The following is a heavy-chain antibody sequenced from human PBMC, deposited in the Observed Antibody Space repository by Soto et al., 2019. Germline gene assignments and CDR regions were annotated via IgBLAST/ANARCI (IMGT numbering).Heavy chain of an antibody. D-gene: IGHD3-22*01. CDR2: IYYSRST. Sequence: LSGTCTLSGGSISSSSYYWGWIREPPGPGLEWGGGIYYSRSTNYNQSLKSRVSISVDTSKNKFSLKLSSVTAADKAVYSCASQGEYDDSSCGFDYWGQGTLVTVSS. CDR1: GGSISSSSYY. J-gene: IGHJ4*02. V-gene: IGHV4-39*01. CDR3: ASQGEYDDSSCGFDY.